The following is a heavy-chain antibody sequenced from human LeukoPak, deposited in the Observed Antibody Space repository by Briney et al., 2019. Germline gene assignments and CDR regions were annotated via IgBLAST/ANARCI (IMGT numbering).Heavy chain of an antibody. CDR2: IIPIFGTA. D-gene: IGHD2-21*02. J-gene: IGHJ5*02. V-gene: IGHV1-69*05. CDR3: ARTYCGGDCYSGDPTPNWFDP. CDR1: GGTFSSYA. Sequence: SVKVSCKASGGTFSSYAIGWVRQAPGQGLEWMGGIIPIFGTANYAQKFQGRVTITTDESTSTAYMELSSLRSEDTAVYYCARTYCGGDCYSGDPTPNWFDPWGQGTLVTVSS.